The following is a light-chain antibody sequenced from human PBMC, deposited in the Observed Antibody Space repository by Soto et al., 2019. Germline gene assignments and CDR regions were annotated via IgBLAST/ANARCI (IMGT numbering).Light chain of an antibody. V-gene: IGLV1-44*01. Sequence: QSVLTRPPSASGTPGQRVTISCSGSSSNIGSNTVNWYQQLPGTAPKLLIYSNNQRPSGVPDRFSGSKSGTSASLAISGLQSEDEADYYCVAWDDSLNGVVFGGGTKVTVL. CDR3: VAWDDSLNGVV. CDR1: SSNIGSNT. J-gene: IGLJ2*01. CDR2: SNN.